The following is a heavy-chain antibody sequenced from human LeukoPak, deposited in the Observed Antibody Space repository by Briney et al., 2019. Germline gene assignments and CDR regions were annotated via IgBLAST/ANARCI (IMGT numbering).Heavy chain of an antibody. CDR2: INPDGNKK. Sequence: GSLRLSCAVSGLTFSSSWMDWVRQAPGKGLEWVASINPDGNKKYSADSVKGRFTISRDNAENSLYLQMNSLRVEDTAFYYCARDLAYSRLDCWGQGMLVTVSS. J-gene: IGHJ4*02. CDR3: ARDLAYSRLDC. CDR1: GLTFSSSW. D-gene: IGHD5-18*01. V-gene: IGHV3-7*01.